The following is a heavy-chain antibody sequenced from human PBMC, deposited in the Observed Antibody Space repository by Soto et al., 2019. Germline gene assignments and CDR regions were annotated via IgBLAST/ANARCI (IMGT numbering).Heavy chain of an antibody. J-gene: IGHJ4*02. CDR1: GGSISSSNYY. V-gene: IGHV4-39*01. CDR3: VRFWPPPYSDALTDYTDAFDY. CDR2: IYHTGET. Sequence: SETLSLTCSVSGGSISSSNYYWAWIRQPPGKGLEWIGGIYHTGETYYNPSLTPRVTLSVDTSKNQFSLILNSVTAADTALYYCVRFWPPPYSDALTDYTDAFDYWGQGTLVTVSS. D-gene: IGHD3-9*01.